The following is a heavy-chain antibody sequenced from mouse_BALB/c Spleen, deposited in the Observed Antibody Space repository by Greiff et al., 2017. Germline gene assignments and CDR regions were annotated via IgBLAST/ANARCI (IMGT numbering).Heavy chain of an antibody. CDR2: INPSNGRT. Sequence: VQLQQPGAELVKPGASVKLSCKASGYTFTSYWMHWVKQRPGQGLEWIGEINPSNGRTNYNEKFKSKATLTVDKSSSTAYMQLSSLTSEDSAVYYCARWRDGSNYWGQGTTLTVSS. V-gene: IGHV1S81*02. J-gene: IGHJ2*01. D-gene: IGHD3-3*01. CDR1: GYTFTSYW. CDR3: ARWRDGSNY.